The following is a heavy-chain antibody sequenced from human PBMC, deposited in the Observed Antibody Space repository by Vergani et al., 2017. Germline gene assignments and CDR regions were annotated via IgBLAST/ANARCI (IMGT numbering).Heavy chain of an antibody. CDR2: IYYSGST. V-gene: IGHV4-31*03. J-gene: IGHJ5*02. CDR1: GGSISSGGYY. D-gene: IGHD3-10*01. Sequence: QVQLQESGPGLVKPSQTLSLTCTVSGGSISSGGYYWSWIRQHPGKGLEWIGYIYYSGSTYYNPSLKSRVTISVDTSKNQFSLKLSSVTAADTAGYYCARWVEGAVRGVIIRKKNNWFDPWGQGTLVTVSS. CDR3: ARWVEGAVRGVIIRKKNNWFDP.